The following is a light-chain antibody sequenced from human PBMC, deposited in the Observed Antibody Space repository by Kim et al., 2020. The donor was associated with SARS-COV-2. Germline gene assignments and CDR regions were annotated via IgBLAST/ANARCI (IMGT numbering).Light chain of an antibody. J-gene: IGLJ3*02. CDR1: KFGDKY. Sequence: SYELTQPPSVSVSPGQTASITCSGDKFGDKYAFWYQQKPGQSPVLVMFQHDNRPSGISQRFSGSNSGNTAILTISGTRTIDEADYYCQVWYSSAAVFGGG. CDR2: QHD. V-gene: IGLV3-1*01. CDR3: QVWYSSAAV.